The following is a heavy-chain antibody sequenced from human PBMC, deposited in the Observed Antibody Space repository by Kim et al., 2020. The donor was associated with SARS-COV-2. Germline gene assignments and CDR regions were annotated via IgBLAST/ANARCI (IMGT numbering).Heavy chain of an antibody. Sequence: SETLSLTCAVYGGSFSGYYWSWIRQPPGKGLEWIGEINHSGSTNYNPSLKSRVTISVDTSKNQFSLKLSSVTAADTAVYYCARRRGYSGYVPRGWFDPWGQGTLVTVSS. D-gene: IGHD5-12*01. V-gene: IGHV4-34*01. CDR2: INHSGST. CDR1: GGSFSGYY. CDR3: ARRRGYSGYVPRGWFDP. J-gene: IGHJ5*02.